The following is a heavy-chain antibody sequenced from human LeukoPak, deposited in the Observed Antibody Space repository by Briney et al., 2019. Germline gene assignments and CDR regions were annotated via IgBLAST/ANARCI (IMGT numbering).Heavy chain of an antibody. V-gene: IGHV3-48*01. CDR3: ARDYKYAFDN. CDR1: GFTFSDYS. CDR2: IGIDSGNT. Sequence: GGSLRLSCAASGFTFSDYSMNWVRQAPGRGLEWTSYIGIDSGNTNYADSVKGRFTISGDKAKNSLYLQMNSLRVEDTAVYYCARDYKYAFDNWGQGTLVTVSS. D-gene: IGHD5-24*01. J-gene: IGHJ4*02.